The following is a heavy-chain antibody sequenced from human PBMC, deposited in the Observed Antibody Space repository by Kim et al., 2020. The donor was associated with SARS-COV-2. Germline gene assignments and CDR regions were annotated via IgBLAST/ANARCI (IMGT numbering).Heavy chain of an antibody. Sequence: GGSLRLSCAASGFTFSSYAMSWVRQAPGKGLEWVSGISNTGSGTYYADSVKGRFTISRDNSKNTLYLQMNSLRAEDTALYYCAKFIATSGGSDYWGQGTLVTVSS. CDR2: ISNTGSGT. CDR3: AKFIATSGGSDY. J-gene: IGHJ4*02. D-gene: IGHD6-13*01. CDR1: GFTFSSYA. V-gene: IGHV3-23*01.